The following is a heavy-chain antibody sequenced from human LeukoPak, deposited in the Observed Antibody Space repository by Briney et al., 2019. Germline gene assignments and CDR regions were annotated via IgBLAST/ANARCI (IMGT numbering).Heavy chain of an antibody. D-gene: IGHD5-18*01. CDR1: GFTSSSYA. Sequence: GGSLRLSCAASGFTSSSYAMSWVRQAPGKGLEWVSAISGSGGSTYYADSVKGRFTISRDNSKNTLYLQMNSLRAEDTAVYYCAKDIRSGYSYGEYYFDYWGQGTLVTVSS. V-gene: IGHV3-23*01. CDR2: ISGSGGST. CDR3: AKDIRSGYSYGEYYFDY. J-gene: IGHJ4*02.